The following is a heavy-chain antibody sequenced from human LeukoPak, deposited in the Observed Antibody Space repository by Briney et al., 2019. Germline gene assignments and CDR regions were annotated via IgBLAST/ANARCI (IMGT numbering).Heavy chain of an antibody. Sequence: ASVKVSCKASGGTFSSYAISWVRQAPGQGLEWMGGVIPIFGTANYAQKFQGRVTITADESTSTAYMELSSLRSEDTAVYYCARGRGYSYGNFDYWGQGTLVTVSS. CDR2: VIPIFGTA. CDR1: GGTFSSYA. V-gene: IGHV1-69*13. D-gene: IGHD5-18*01. J-gene: IGHJ4*02. CDR3: ARGRGYSYGNFDY.